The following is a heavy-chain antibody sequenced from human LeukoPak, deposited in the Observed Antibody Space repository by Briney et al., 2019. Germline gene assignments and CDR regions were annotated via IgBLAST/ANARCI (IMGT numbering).Heavy chain of an antibody. D-gene: IGHD1-26*01. V-gene: IGHV4-59*01. J-gene: IGHJ4*02. Sequence: PSETLSLTCTVSGGSISSYYWSWIRQSPGKGLEWIGYIDYSGRTSYNPSLKSRVTISVDTSKNQFSLKLSSVTAADTAVYYCAGNGGSYVFDYWGQGTLVTVSS. CDR2: IDYSGRT. CDR3: AGNGGSYVFDY. CDR1: GGSISSYY.